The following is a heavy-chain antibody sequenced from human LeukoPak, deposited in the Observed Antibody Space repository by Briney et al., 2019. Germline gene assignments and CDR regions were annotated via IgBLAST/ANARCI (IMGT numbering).Heavy chain of an antibody. D-gene: IGHD5-12*01. V-gene: IGHV5-51*01. Sequence: GESLKISCKASGYSFTSYWIGWVRQMPGKGLEWMGIIYPDDSDTRYSPSFQGQVTVSVDKSINTAYMQWSSLKASDTAIYYCARTWLLGYFDYWGQGTLVTVSS. CDR2: IYPDDSDT. CDR3: ARTWLLGYFDY. J-gene: IGHJ4*02. CDR1: GYSFTSYW.